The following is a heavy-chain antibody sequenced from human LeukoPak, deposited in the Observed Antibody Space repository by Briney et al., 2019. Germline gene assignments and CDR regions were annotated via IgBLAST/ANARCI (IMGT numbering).Heavy chain of an antibody. V-gene: IGHV1-18*01. Sequence: AASVKVSCKASGYTFTSYGISWVRQAPGQGLEWMGWISAYNSNTNYAQKLQGRVTMTTDTSTSTAYMELSSLRSEDTAVYYCARGGTVATYYYYYMDVWGKGTTVTVSS. CDR2: ISAYNSNT. D-gene: IGHD4-17*01. J-gene: IGHJ6*03. CDR3: ARGGTVATYYYYYMDV. CDR1: GYTFTSYG.